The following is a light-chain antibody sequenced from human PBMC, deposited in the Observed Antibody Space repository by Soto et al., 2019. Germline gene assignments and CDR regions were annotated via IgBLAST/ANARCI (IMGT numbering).Light chain of an antibody. J-gene: IGKJ1*01. CDR3: QQYGSSPWT. V-gene: IGKV3-20*01. Sequence: EIMMTQSPPTLSVSPGETATLSCRASQSVSSSLAWYQQKPGQAPRLLIYGASSRATGIPDRFSGSGSGTDFTLTISRLEPEDFAVYYCQQYGSSPWTFGQGTKV. CDR2: GAS. CDR1: QSVSSS.